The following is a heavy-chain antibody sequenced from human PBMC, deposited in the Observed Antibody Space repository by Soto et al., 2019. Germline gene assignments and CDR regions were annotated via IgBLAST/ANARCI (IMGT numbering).Heavy chain of an antibody. V-gene: IGHV1-2*02. CDR1: GYTFTGYY. Sequence: ASVKVSCKASGYTFTGYYVLWVRQAPGQGPECMGWINPYTGGTNYAQKFQGRVTMTRDTSISTAYMELSKLISDDTAVYYCARGRTGTTSYFDYWGQGNLVTVSS. CDR3: ARGRTGTTSYFDY. D-gene: IGHD1-1*01. CDR2: INPYTGGT. J-gene: IGHJ4*02.